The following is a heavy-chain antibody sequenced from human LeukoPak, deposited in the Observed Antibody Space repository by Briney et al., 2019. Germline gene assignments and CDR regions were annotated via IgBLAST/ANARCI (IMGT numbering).Heavy chain of an antibody. CDR2: IYYSGST. CDR1: GGSISSYY. D-gene: IGHD6-19*01. Sequence: SETLSLTCTASGGSISSYYWSWIRQPPGKGLEWIGYIYYSGSTNYNPSLKSRVTISVDTSKNQFSLKLSSVTAADTAVYYCARDSGGSSGSYEYFQHWGQGTLVTVSS. CDR3: ARDSGGSSGSYEYFQH. V-gene: IGHV4-59*01. J-gene: IGHJ1*01.